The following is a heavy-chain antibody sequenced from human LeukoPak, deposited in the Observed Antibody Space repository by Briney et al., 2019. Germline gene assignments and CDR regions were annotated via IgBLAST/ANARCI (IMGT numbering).Heavy chain of an antibody. D-gene: IGHD5-18*01. CDR2: IRYDGSNK. V-gene: IGHV3-30*02. CDR1: GFTFSSYG. Sequence: GGSLRLSCAASGFTFSSYGMHWVRQAPGKGLEWVAFIRYDGSNKYYADSVKGRFTISRDNSKNTLYLQMISLRAEDTAVYYCAKDVGRGYSLDAFDIWGQGTMVTVSS. J-gene: IGHJ3*02. CDR3: AKDVGRGYSLDAFDI.